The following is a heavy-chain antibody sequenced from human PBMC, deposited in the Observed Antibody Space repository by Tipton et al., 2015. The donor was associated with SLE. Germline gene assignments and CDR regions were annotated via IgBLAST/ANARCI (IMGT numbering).Heavy chain of an antibody. J-gene: IGHJ4*02. Sequence: TLSLTCTVSGGSISSYYWSWIRQPPGKGLEWIGYIYTSGSTNYNPSLKSRVTISVDTSKNQFSLKLSSVTAADTAVYYCATSYDSSGYYYAYFDYWGQGTLVTVSS. V-gene: IGHV4-4*08. D-gene: IGHD3-22*01. CDR1: GGSISSYY. CDR3: ATSYDSSGYYYAYFDY. CDR2: IYTSGST.